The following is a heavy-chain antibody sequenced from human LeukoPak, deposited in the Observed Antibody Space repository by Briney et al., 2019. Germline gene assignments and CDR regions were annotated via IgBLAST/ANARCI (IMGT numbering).Heavy chain of an antibody. V-gene: IGHV3-9*01. J-gene: IGHJ4*02. Sequence: GRSLRLSCAASGFTFDECAMHWVRQVPGKGLEWVSGISWNSGNFDYADSVKGRFTISRDNVKNSLYLQMNSLRAEDTAVYYCASPGYWGQGTLVTVSS. CDR3: ASPGY. CDR2: ISWNSGNF. CDR1: GFTFDECA.